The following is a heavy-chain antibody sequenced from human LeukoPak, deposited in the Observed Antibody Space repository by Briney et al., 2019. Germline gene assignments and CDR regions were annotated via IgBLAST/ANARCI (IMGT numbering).Heavy chain of an antibody. D-gene: IGHD3-10*01. V-gene: IGHV1-46*01. CDR2: INPSGGSA. Sequence: ASVKVSCKASGYTFTNYYIHWVRQAPGQGLEWMGIINPSGGSASSAQKFQGRVTMTRDTSTSTVYMELSSLRSEDTAVYYCARDYHGSGSLTTFDYGGQGTLVTVSS. J-gene: IGHJ4*02. CDR1: GYTFTNYY. CDR3: ARDYHGSGSLTTFDY.